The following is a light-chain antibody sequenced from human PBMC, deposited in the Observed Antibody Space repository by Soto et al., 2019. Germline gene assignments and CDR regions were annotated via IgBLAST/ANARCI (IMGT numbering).Light chain of an antibody. CDR3: GTWDSSLSTWV. V-gene: IGLV1-51*02. Sequence: QSALTQPPSVSAAPGQTVAISCSESSSNMGNYFISWYQQVPGTAPRLLIYENKKRPSGIPDRFSGSKSGTSAALDITGLQTGDEAVYYCGTWDSSLSTWVFGGGTKLTVL. CDR2: ENK. J-gene: IGLJ3*02. CDR1: SSNMGNYF.